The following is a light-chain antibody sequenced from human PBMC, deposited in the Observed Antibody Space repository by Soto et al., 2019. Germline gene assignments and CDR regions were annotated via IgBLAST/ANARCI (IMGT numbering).Light chain of an antibody. CDR2: GAS. V-gene: IGKV3-20*01. CDR3: LQHGSSTYN. CDR1: ETLGMTS. Sequence: DIVLTQSPGTLSLSPGQGATLSCAASETLGMTSLAWYQQKPGQTPRLVISGASTRAFGIPDRFSASASGTVFTLTISRLETEDSALYLCLQHGSSTYNFGQGTMLES. J-gene: IGKJ2*01.